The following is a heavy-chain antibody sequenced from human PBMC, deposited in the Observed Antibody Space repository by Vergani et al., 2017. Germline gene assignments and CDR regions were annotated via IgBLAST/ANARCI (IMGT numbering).Heavy chain of an antibody. CDR2: IRSKAYGQAT. V-gene: IGHV3-49*03. D-gene: IGHD2-8*01. J-gene: IGHJ4*02. CDR3: ARGYCTNSICRGKVDS. Sequence: EVQLLESGGDLVQPGGSLRLSCTASGFTFGYYAMDWFRQAPGQGLEWVGGIRSKAYGQATIYAASVKGRFTISRDNSKDTLYLQMNSLRAEDTAVYYCARGYCTNSICRGKVDSWGQGTLVTVSS. CDR1: GFTFGYYA.